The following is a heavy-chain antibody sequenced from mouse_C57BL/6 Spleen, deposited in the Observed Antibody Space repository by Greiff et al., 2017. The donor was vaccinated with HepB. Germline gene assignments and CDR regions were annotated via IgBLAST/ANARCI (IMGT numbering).Heavy chain of an antibody. Sequence: VKLQQPGTELVKPGASVKLSCKASGYTFTSYWMHWVKQRPGQGLEWIGNINPSNGGTNYNEKFKSKATLTVDKSSSTAYMQLSSLTSEDSAVYYCARSPLTFPMAMDYWGQGTSVTVSS. J-gene: IGHJ4*01. CDR3: ARSPLTFPMAMDY. CDR1: GYTFTSYW. V-gene: IGHV1-53*01. CDR2: INPSNGGT. D-gene: IGHD6-5*01.